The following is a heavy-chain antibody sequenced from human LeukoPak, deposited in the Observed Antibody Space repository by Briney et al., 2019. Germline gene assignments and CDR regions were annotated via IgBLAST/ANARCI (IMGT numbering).Heavy chain of an antibody. CDR3: ARSHEMATIWRAFDI. D-gene: IGHD5-24*01. Sequence: GESLKISCKGSGYSFTSYWLGWVRQMPGKGLEWMGIIYPGDSDTRYSPSFQGQVTISADKSISTAYLQWSSLKASDTAMYYCARSHEMATIWRAFDIWGQGTMVTVSS. V-gene: IGHV5-51*01. J-gene: IGHJ3*02. CDR1: GYSFTSYW. CDR2: IYPGDSDT.